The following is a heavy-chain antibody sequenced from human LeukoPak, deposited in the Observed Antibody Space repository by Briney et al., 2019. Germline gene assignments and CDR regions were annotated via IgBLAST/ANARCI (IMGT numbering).Heavy chain of an antibody. J-gene: IGHJ2*01. CDR3: ARSSSTYCGGDCYLTWYFDL. Sequence: GSLRLSCGASGFTFSSYWMHWVRQTPGKGQVWVSRINTDGSTRSYADSVKGRFTISRDNAKNTLYLQMSSLRAEDTAVYYCARSSSTYCGGDCYLTWYFDLWGRGTLVTVSS. V-gene: IGHV3-74*01. D-gene: IGHD2-21*02. CDR2: INTDGSTR. CDR1: GFTFSSYW.